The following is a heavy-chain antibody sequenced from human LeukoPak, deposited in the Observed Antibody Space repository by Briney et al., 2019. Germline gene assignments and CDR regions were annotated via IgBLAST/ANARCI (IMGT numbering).Heavy chain of an antibody. V-gene: IGHV3-48*04. D-gene: IGHD3-10*01. CDR3: ARVWFGYFFQ. CDR1: GFTFSSYS. J-gene: IGHJ4*02. Sequence: PGGSLRLSCAASGFTFSSYSMNWVRQAPGKGLEWVSYISSSGSTIYYADSVKGRFTISRDNAKNSLYLQMNSVGVEDTAVYYCARVWFGYFFQWGQGALVTVSS. CDR2: ISSSGSTI.